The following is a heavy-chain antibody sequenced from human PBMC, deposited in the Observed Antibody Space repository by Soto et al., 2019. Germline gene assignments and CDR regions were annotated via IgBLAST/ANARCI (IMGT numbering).Heavy chain of an antibody. V-gene: IGHV3-33*01. CDR1: GFTFSSYG. Sequence: QVQLVESGGGVVQPGRSLRLSCAASGFTFSSYGMHWVRQAPGKGLEWVAVIWYDGSNKYYADSVKGRFTISRDNSKNTQYLQMNSLIAEDTVVYYCARAGGYYDFWRCYVPAYWGQGTLVTVSS. J-gene: IGHJ4*02. CDR3: ARAGGYYDFWRCYVPAY. CDR2: IWYDGSNK. D-gene: IGHD3-3*01.